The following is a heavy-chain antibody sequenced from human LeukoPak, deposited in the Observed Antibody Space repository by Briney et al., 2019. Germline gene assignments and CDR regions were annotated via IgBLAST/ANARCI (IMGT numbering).Heavy chain of an antibody. CDR2: LGVGSVRP. CDR1: GFSFSGYA. CDR3: AKDRGYYYDNGGRNYFDY. Sequence: RAGGSLRLSCEVSGFSFSGYAMSWVRQAPGKGLEWFSALGVGSVRPYYADSVKGRFTISRDNSKNTLYLQMNRLRAEDTAVYYCAKDRGYYYDNGGRNYFDYWGQGTLVTVSS. J-gene: IGHJ4*02. V-gene: IGHV3-23*01. D-gene: IGHD3-22*01.